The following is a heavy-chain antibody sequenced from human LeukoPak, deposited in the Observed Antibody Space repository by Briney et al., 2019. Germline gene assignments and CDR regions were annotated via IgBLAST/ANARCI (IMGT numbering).Heavy chain of an antibody. Sequence: GASVKASCKXSGGTFNTYPISWVRQAPGQGLEWMGRIVPMFDTPSYAQKFQGRVTITTDESTSTAYMELSSLRSEDTAIYYCAREDTSGWYFHYWGPGTLVTVSS. V-gene: IGHV1-69*05. J-gene: IGHJ4*02. CDR1: GGTFNTYP. D-gene: IGHD6-19*01. CDR2: IVPMFDTP. CDR3: AREDTSGWYFHY.